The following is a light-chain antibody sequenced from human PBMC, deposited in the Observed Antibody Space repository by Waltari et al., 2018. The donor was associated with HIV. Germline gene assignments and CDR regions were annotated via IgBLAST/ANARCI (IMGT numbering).Light chain of an antibody. Sequence: EIVFTQSPATLSLSPGESATLSCRASQSVSSYLAWYQQKPGQAPRLLIYDASNRATGIPARFSGSGSGTDFTLTISSLEPEDFAVYYCQQRSNWPPGRTFGQGTKVEIK. J-gene: IGKJ1*01. CDR1: QSVSSY. V-gene: IGKV3-11*01. CDR2: DAS. CDR3: QQRSNWPPGRT.